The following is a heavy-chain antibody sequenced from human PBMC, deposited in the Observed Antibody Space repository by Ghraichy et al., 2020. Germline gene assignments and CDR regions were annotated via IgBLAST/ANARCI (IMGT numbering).Heavy chain of an antibody. CDR3: ARTREGDSSGPWRNWFDP. D-gene: IGHD3-22*01. V-gene: IGHV1-3*01. Sequence: ASVKVSCKASGYTFTSYSIHWVRQAPGQRLEWMGWINAGNGNTKYSQKFQGRVTITRDTSASTAYMELSSLRSEDTALYYCARTREGDSSGPWRNWFDPWGQGTLVTVSS. CDR1: GYTFTSYS. CDR2: INAGNGNT. J-gene: IGHJ5*02.